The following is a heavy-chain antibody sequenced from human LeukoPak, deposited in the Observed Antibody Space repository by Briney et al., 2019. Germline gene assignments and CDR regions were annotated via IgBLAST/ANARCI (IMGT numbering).Heavy chain of an antibody. CDR2: INPNSGGT. D-gene: IGHD2-21*01. V-gene: IGHV1-2*02. CDR1: GYTFTGYY. Sequence: GASVKASCKASGYTFTGYYMHWVRQAPGQGLEWMGWINPNSGGTNYAQKFQGRVTMTRDTSISTAYMELSRLRSDDTAVYYCARGVGAYCGGDCQTLDYWGQGTLVTVSS. CDR3: ARGVGAYCGGDCQTLDY. J-gene: IGHJ4*02.